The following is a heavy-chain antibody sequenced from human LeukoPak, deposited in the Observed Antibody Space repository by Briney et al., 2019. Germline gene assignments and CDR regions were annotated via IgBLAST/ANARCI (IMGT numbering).Heavy chain of an antibody. D-gene: IGHD4-23*01. Sequence: GGSLRLSCAASGFTFSSYSMNWVRQAPGKGLEWVSYISSSSSTIYYADSVKGRFTISRDNAKNSLYLQMNSLRAEDTAVYYCARTTVVTHWYFDLWGRGTLVTVSS. CDR1: GFTFSSYS. CDR2: ISSSSSTI. J-gene: IGHJ2*01. CDR3: ARTTVVTHWYFDL. V-gene: IGHV3-48*01.